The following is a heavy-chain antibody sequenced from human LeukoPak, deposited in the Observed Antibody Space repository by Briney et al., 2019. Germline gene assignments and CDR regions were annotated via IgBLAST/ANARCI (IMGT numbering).Heavy chain of an antibody. J-gene: IGHJ4*02. CDR2: ISAYNGNT. CDR3: VRVGGYCSSTSCQYDY. Sequence: GASVKVSCKASGYTFTGHYIHWVRQAPGQGLEWMGWISAYNGNTNYAQKLQGRVTMTTDTSTSTAYMELRSLRSDDTAVYYCVRVGGYCSSTSCQYDYWGQGTLVTVSS. CDR1: GYTFTGHY. D-gene: IGHD2-2*01. V-gene: IGHV1-18*04.